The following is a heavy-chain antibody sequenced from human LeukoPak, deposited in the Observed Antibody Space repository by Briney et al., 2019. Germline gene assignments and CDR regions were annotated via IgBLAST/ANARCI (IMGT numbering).Heavy chain of an antibody. J-gene: IGHJ4*02. CDR3: ARQRRYCSGGSCYRDVGY. V-gene: IGHV4-39*01. CDR1: GGSISSSGFF. D-gene: IGHD2-15*01. CDR2: ILYSGST. Sequence: PSETLSLTCTVSGGSISSSGFFWGWIRQPPGRGLEWIGSILYSGSTYYNPSLKSRVTISVDTSKNQFSLKLGSVTAADTAVYYCARQRRYCSGGSCYRDVGYWGQGTLVTVSS.